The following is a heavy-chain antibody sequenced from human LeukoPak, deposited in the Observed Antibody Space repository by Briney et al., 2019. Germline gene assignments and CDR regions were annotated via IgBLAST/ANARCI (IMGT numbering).Heavy chain of an antibody. Sequence: ASVKVSCKASGYTFTGYYMHWVRQALGQGLEWMGWINPNSGGTNYAQKFQGRVTMTRDTSISTAYMELSRLRSDDTAVYYCARTFDFWSGYPSDYYYYYMDVWGKGTTVTVSS. D-gene: IGHD3-3*01. V-gene: IGHV1-2*02. CDR3: ARTFDFWSGYPSDYYYYYMDV. CDR2: INPNSGGT. CDR1: GYTFTGYY. J-gene: IGHJ6*03.